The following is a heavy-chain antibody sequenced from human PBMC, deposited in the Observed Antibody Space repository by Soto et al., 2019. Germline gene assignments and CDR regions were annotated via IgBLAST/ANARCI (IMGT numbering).Heavy chain of an antibody. CDR2: VNPSGGST. D-gene: IGHD3-22*01. V-gene: IGHV1-46*01. CDR3: ARVLEYDSSGYYYYGWAFDS. Sequence: ASVKVSCKASGYTFTSYYMHWVRQAPGQGLEWMGIVNPSGGSTSYAQKFQGRVTMTRDTSTSTVYMELSSLRSEDTAVYYCARVLEYDSSGYYYYGWAFDSWGQGTMVAVSS. CDR1: GYTFTSYY. J-gene: IGHJ3*02.